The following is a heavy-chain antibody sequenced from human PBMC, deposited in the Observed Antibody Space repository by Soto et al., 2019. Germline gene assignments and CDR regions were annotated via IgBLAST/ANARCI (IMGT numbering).Heavy chain of an antibody. Sequence: GSLRLSCDASGFTFSNYAMTWVRQAPGKGLEWVSTISGNGGNTYSADSVKGRFTISRDNSKNTLYLQMNSLRAEDTAVYYCARDGMGYCISTSCYSEGFDPWGQGTLVTVSS. D-gene: IGHD2-2*02. V-gene: IGHV3-23*01. CDR1: GFTFSNYA. J-gene: IGHJ5*02. CDR3: ARDGMGYCISTSCYSEGFDP. CDR2: ISGNGGNT.